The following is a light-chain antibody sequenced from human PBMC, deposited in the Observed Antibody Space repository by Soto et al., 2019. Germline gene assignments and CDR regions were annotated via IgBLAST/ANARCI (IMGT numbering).Light chain of an antibody. CDR2: RGT. Sequence: SVPAQPASGTGAPRQSITIFCAGRSSDVGAHHAASWYQQHPGKAPQVIIYRGTKRPSVVSTRFSGSVSGNTASLTVSGLQAEDEAEYFGCSSAPESTYVFGTGSKVTVL. V-gene: IGLV2-23*01. J-gene: IGLJ1*01. CDR1: SSDVGAHHA. CDR3: CSSAPESTYV.